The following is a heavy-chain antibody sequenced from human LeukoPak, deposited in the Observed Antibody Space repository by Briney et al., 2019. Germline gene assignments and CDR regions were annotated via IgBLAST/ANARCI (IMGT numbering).Heavy chain of an antibody. CDR3: ARGAYHSDIFPLHF. J-gene: IGHJ4*02. V-gene: IGHV1-2*04. D-gene: IGHD3-9*01. Sequence: ASVKVSCKASGYTFTDYYIHWVRQAPGQGLKWMGLIYPNSGGPKYAQKFQGWVTISRDTSISTAYLELSRLTSDDTAVYYCARGAYHSDIFPLHFWGQGTLVTVSS. CDR1: GYTFTDYY. CDR2: IYPNSGGP.